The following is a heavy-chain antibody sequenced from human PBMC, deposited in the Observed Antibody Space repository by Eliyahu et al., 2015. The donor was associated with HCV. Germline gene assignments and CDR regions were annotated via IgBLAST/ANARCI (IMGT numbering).Heavy chain of an antibody. D-gene: IGHD6-13*01. CDR2: ISYDGSNK. CDR3: ARDIAADPDY. J-gene: IGHJ4*02. CDR1: GFTFSSYA. Sequence: QVQLVESGGGVVQPGRSLRLSCAASGFTFSSYAMHWVRQAPGKGLEWVAVISYDGSNKYYADSVKGRFTISRDNSKNTLYLQMNSLRAEDTAVYYCARDIAADPDYWGQGTLVTVSS. V-gene: IGHV3-30*01.